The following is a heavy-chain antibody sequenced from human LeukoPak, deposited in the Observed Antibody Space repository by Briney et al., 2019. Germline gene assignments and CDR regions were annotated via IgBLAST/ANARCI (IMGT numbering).Heavy chain of an antibody. CDR1: GFTFSSYW. D-gene: IGHD3-22*01. CDR3: VRAGSSSGYCDVFDI. J-gene: IGHJ3*02. V-gene: IGHV3-7*03. CDR2: IKQDGSEN. Sequence: GGSLRLSCAASGFTFSSYWMSWVRQAPGKGLEWVANIKQDGSENYYVDSVKGRFTISRDNAKNSLYLQMNSLRAEDTAVYYCVRAGSSSGYCDVFDIWGQGTLVTVSS.